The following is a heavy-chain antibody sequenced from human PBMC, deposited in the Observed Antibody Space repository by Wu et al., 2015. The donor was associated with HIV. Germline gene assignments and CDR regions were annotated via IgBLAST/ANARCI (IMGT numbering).Heavy chain of an antibody. Sequence: QVQLVQSGPEVKKPGASVKVSCKTSGYTFNTYDINWVRQATGQGLEWMGWMNPNSGNTGYAQKFQDRVTMTRNTSTNTAYMELNSLISEDTAIYYCARVYVYLGFGEVRLATWGQGTLVTVSS. CDR3: ARVYVYLGFGEVRLAT. J-gene: IGHJ4*02. V-gene: IGHV1-8*02. CDR1: GYTFNTYD. D-gene: IGHD3-10*01. CDR2: MNPNSGNT.